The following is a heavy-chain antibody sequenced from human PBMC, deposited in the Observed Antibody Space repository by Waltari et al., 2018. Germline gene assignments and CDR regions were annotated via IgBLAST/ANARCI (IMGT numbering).Heavy chain of an antibody. CDR2: INSDGSST. Sequence: EVQLVESGGGLVQPGGSLRLSCAASGFTFSGYWMHWVRQAPGKGLVWVSRINSDGSSTSYADSVKGRFTISRDNAKNTLYLQINSLRAEDTAVYYCASRYYYAYMDVWGKGTTVTVSS. CDR3: ASRYYYAYMDV. CDR1: GFTFSGYW. D-gene: IGHD3-10*01. V-gene: IGHV3-74*01. J-gene: IGHJ6*03.